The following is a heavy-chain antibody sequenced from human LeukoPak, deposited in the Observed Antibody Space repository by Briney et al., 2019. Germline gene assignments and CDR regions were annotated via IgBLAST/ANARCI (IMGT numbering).Heavy chain of an antibody. CDR2: IIPIFGTA. CDR3: ARDGHGSGSYYFDY. J-gene: IGHJ4*02. V-gene: IGHV1-69*13. Sequence: ASVKVSCKASGGTYSSYAISWVRQAPGQGLEWMGGIIPIFGTANYAQKFQGRVTITADESTSTAYMELSSLRSEDTAVYYCARDGHGSGSYYFDYWGQGTLVTVSS. D-gene: IGHD3-10*01. CDR1: GGTYSSYA.